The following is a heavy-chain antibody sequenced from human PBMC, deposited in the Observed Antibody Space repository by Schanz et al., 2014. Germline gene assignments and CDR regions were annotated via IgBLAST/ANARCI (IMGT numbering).Heavy chain of an antibody. Sequence: EVQLVESGGGLVQPGGSLRLSCATSGFTFSSYAMTWFRQAPGKGLEWVSSISGDGGTKYYADSVKGRFTISRDNSRNTLYMQMNSLRAEDTAVYYCERFQSPHQPFDYWGQGTLVTVSS. D-gene: IGHD2-2*01. CDR3: ERFQSPHQPFDY. CDR2: ISGDGGTK. CDR1: GFTFSSYA. V-gene: IGHV3-23*04. J-gene: IGHJ4*02.